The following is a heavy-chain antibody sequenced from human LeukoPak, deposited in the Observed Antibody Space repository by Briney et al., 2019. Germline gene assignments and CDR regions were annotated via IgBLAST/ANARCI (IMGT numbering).Heavy chain of an antibody. CDR2: INHSGST. D-gene: IGHD1-1*01. CDR1: GGSFSGYY. J-gene: IGHJ4*02. V-gene: IGHV4-34*01. Sequence: SETLSLTCAVYGGSFSGYYWSWIRQPPGKGLEWIGEINHSGSTNYNPSLKSRVTISVDTSKNQFSLKLSSVTAADTAVYYCARDRAFTGNGGVEYWGQGTLVTVSS. CDR3: ARDRAFTGNGGVEY.